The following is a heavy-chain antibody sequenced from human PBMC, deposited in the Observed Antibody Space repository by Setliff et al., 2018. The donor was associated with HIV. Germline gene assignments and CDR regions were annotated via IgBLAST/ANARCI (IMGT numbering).Heavy chain of an antibody. D-gene: IGHD2-21*02. Sequence: SETLSLTCAVSGYSISSGYYWGWIRQPPGKGLEWIGSIYHSGSTYYNPSLKSRVTISVDTSKNQFSLRLSSVTAADTAVYYCARVLARTSLVTDYWGQGTLVTVSS. CDR2: IYHSGST. J-gene: IGHJ4*02. V-gene: IGHV4-38-2*01. CDR3: ARVLARTSLVTDY. CDR1: GYSISSGYY.